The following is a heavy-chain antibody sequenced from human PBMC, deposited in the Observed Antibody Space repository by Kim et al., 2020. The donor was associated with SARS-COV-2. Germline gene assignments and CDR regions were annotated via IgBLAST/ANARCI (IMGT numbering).Heavy chain of an antibody. CDR3: ARDHRFYDYIWGSYRYESWFDP. CDR1: GYTFTSYD. J-gene: IGHJ5*02. D-gene: IGHD3-16*02. V-gene: IGHV1-8*01. CDR2: MNPNSGNT. Sequence: ASVKVSCKASGYTFTSYDINWVRQATGQGLEWMGWMNPNSGNTGYAQKFQGRVTMTRNTSISTAYMELSSLRSEDTAVYYCARDHRFYDYIWGSYRYESWFDPWGQGTLVTVSS.